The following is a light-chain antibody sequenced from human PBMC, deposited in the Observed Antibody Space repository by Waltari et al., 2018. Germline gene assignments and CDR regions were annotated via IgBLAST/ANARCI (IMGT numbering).Light chain of an antibody. Sequence: QSALTQPRSVSGSPGQSVTISCTGTSSDVGGYNYVSWYQQHQGKAPKLMIYDVNKRHSGVPDRFFGSKSGNTASLTISGLQAEDEADFYCCSYAGSYIWVFGGGTKLTVL. V-gene: IGLV2-11*01. J-gene: IGLJ2*01. CDR1: SSDVGGYNY. CDR2: DVN. CDR3: CSYAGSYIWV.